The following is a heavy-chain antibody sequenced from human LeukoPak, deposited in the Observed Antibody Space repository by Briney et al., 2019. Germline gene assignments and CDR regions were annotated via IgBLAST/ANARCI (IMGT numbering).Heavy chain of an antibody. CDR3: AADAHGGSGSYYY. V-gene: IGHV1-58*02. Sequence: SVKVSCKASGFTFTSSAMQWVRQARGQRLEWIGWIVVGSGNTNYAQKFQERVTITRDMSTSTAYMELSSLRSEDTAVYYCAADAHGGSGSYYYWGQGTLVTVSS. J-gene: IGHJ4*02. CDR1: GFTFTSSA. CDR2: IVVGSGNT. D-gene: IGHD3-10*01.